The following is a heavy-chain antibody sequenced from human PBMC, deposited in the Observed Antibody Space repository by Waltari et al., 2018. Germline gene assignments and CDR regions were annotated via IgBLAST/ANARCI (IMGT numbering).Heavy chain of an antibody. CDR2: IYYSGST. J-gene: IGHJ5*02. CDR1: AGSISSGSFY. Sequence: QLQLQESGPGLVRPSETLSLTCSVAAGSISSGSFYWGGIRQSPGKGLEWIGSIYYSGSTDYNSTLKSRVTISGDTSKNQCSLKLSSVTAADTAVYYCARHWKKSGYRFDPWGQGTLVTVSS. CDR3: ARHWKKSGYRFDP. D-gene: IGHD5-12*01. V-gene: IGHV4-39*01.